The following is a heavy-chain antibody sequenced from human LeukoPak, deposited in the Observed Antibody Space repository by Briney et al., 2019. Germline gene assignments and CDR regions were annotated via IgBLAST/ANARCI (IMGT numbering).Heavy chain of an antibody. J-gene: IGHJ6*02. D-gene: IGHD6-19*01. CDR2: IYYSGST. CDR3: ARLKGAAVAGDYYYYGMDV. V-gene: IGHV4-31*03. Sequence: SETLSLTCTVSGGSISSGGYYWSWIRQHPGKGLEWIGYIYYSGSTYYNPSLKSRVTISVDTSKNQFSLKLSSVTAADTAVYYCARLKGAAVAGDYYYYGMDVWGQGTTVTVSS. CDR1: GGSISSGGYY.